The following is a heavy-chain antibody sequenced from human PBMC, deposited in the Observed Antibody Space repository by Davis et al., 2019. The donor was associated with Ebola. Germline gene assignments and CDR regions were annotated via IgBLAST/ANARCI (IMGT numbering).Heavy chain of an antibody. CDR2: IIPILGIA. D-gene: IGHD6-13*01. CDR3: ARGHGSSWQYYYYYYGMDV. Sequence: AASVKVSCKASGYTFTSYGISWVRQAPGQGLEWMGRIIPILGIANYAQKLQGRVTMTTDTSTSTAYMELRSLRSDDTAVYYCARGHGSSWQYYYYYYGMDVWGQGTTVTVSS. V-gene: IGHV1-18*01. J-gene: IGHJ6*02. CDR1: GYTFTSYG.